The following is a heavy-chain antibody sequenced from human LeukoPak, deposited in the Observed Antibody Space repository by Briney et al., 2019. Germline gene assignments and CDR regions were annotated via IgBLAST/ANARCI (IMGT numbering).Heavy chain of an antibody. D-gene: IGHD3-22*01. Sequence: SETLSLTCTVSGGSISSYYWSWIRQPAGKGLEWIGRIYTSGSTNYNPSLKSRVTMSVDTSKNQFSLKLSSVTAADTAVYYCARGDYDSSGYHFEDYWGQGTLVTVSS. CDR2: IYTSGST. V-gene: IGHV4-4*07. J-gene: IGHJ4*02. CDR3: ARGDYDSSGYHFEDY. CDR1: GGSISSYY.